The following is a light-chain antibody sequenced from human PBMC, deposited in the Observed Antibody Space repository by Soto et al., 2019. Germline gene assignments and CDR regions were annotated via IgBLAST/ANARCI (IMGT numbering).Light chain of an antibody. Sequence: EIVLTQSPGALSLSPGERATLSCRASQSIGKSYLAWFQHKPGQAPRLLIYGASTRATGIPDRFRGSGSGTDFTLTVSRLESEDFAVYYCQQYAESPLTFGGGTKVDIK. CDR1: QSIGKSY. CDR2: GAS. J-gene: IGKJ4*01. CDR3: QQYAESPLT. V-gene: IGKV3-20*01.